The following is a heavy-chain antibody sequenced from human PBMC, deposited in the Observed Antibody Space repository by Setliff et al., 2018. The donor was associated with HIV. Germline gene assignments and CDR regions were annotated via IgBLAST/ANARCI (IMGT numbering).Heavy chain of an antibody. J-gene: IGHJ4*02. CDR1: EFTFSSHA. CDR3: ARLRYSSGYFIDY. Sequence: LRLSCVASEFTFSSHAMTWVRQAPGKGLEWVSSLSGSGTSTYYADSVKGRFTISRDNSKNTLYLQMNSLRVEDTALYYCARLRYSSGYFIDYWGQGTLVTVSS. D-gene: IGHD6-19*01. CDR2: LSGSGTST. V-gene: IGHV3-23*01.